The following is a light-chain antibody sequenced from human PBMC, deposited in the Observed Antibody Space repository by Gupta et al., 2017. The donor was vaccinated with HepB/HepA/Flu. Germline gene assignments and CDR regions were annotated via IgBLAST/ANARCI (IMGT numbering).Light chain of an antibody. Sequence: EIVLTQSPGTVSLSPGERATLSCRASPSITSTYLAWYQQKPGQAPRLLIYGASRRATGIPDRFSGSGSGTDFTLTIGRLEPEDLALYFCQQYHASPWTFGQGTKVEIK. CDR1: PSITSTY. CDR3: QQYHASPWT. V-gene: IGKV3-20*01. J-gene: IGKJ1*01. CDR2: GAS.